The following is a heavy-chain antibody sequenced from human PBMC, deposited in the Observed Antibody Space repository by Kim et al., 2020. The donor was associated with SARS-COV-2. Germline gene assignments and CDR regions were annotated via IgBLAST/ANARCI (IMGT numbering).Heavy chain of an antibody. CDR2: IKSKTDGGTT. CDR3: TIGYCSSTSCPPKKYGMDV. Sequence: GGSLRLSCAASGFFFSPAWMSWVRQAPGKGLEWVGRIKSKTDGGTTDYAAPVKGRFNISRDDSKNTLYLQMNSLKTEDTAVYYCTIGYCSSTSCPPKKYGMDVWGQGTTVPVSS. J-gene: IGHJ6*02. V-gene: IGHV3-15*01. CDR1: GFFFSPAW. D-gene: IGHD2-2*01.